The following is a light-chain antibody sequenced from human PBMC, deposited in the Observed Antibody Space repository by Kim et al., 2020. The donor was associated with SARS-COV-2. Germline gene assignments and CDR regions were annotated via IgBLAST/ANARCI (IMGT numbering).Light chain of an antibody. Sequence: LTPGERATLSCRASQSVRNKYLAWYQQKPGQAPRLLIFGASSRAIGSPDRFSGSGSGTDFTLTISRLEPEDFAVYYCHQYDNLPHTFGQGTKLEI. CDR1: QSVRNKY. CDR3: HQYDNLPHT. V-gene: IGKV3-20*01. J-gene: IGKJ2*01. CDR2: GAS.